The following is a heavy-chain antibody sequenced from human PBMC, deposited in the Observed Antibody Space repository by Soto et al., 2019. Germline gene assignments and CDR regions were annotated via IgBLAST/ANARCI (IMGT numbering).Heavy chain of an antibody. J-gene: IGHJ4*02. D-gene: IGHD2-2*02. CDR2: SYYSGTT. CDR3: ARLYCSSTSCYTFDS. V-gene: IGHV4-39*01. CDR1: GGSIISSSYC. Sequence: PATLSLTCTVSGGSIISSSYCCPWIRERPGSGLEWYGSSYYSGTTYDTPSLKSRVTICVDTTKNQFSRRRSAVTAADTTVYYCARLYCSSTSCYTFDSWGQGTLVTVSS.